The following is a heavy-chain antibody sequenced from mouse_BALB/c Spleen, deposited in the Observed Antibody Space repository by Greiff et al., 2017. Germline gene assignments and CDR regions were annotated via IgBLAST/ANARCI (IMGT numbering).Heavy chain of an antibody. V-gene: IGHV5-9-3*01. CDR1: GFTFSSYA. J-gene: IGHJ3*01. CDR2: ISSGGSYT. Sequence: EVKLVESGGGLVKPGGSLKLSCAASGFTFSSYAMSWVRQTPEKRLEWVATISSGGSYTYYPDSVKGRFTISRDNAKNTLYLQMSSLRSEDTAMYYCARAGICCDYVWFAYWGQGTLVTVSA. D-gene: IGHD2-4*01. CDR3: ARAGICCDYVWFAY.